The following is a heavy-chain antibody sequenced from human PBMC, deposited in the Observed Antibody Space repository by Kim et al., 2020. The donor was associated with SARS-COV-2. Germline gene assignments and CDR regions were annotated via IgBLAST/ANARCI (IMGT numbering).Heavy chain of an antibody. D-gene: IGHD4-17*01. J-gene: IGHJ6*02. CDR3: ARDPGYGAYLTYGMDV. Sequence: SLKCRVTISGDTSKNQFSLQRSSVTAADTAVYYCARDPGYGAYLTYGMDVWGQGTTVTVSS. V-gene: IGHV4-31*02.